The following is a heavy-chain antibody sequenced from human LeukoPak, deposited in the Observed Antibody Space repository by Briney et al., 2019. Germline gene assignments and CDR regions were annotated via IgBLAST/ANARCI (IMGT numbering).Heavy chain of an antibody. CDR3: ARAIVVVPYYMDV. J-gene: IGHJ6*03. Sequence: SETLSLTCTASGGSISGHYWSWIRQPPGKGLEWIGYIYYSGRTNYNPSLKSRVTISVDTSKNQFSLKLSSVTAADTAVYYCARAIVVVPYYMDVWGKGTTVTVSS. V-gene: IGHV4-59*08. D-gene: IGHD2-2*01. CDR1: GGSISGHY. CDR2: IYYSGRT.